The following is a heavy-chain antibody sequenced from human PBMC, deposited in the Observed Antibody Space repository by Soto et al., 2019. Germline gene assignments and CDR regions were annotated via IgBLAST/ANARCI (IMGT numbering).Heavy chain of an antibody. V-gene: IGHV1-69*02. J-gene: IGHJ4*02. CDR3: AGAGSRGREHAFDY. Sequence: QVQLVQSGAEVKKPGSSVKVSCKASGGTFSSYTISWVRQAPGQGLEWMGRIIPILGIANYAQKFQGRVTSTADKATRTADMELGSLRSEDTAVYYCAGAGSRGREHAFDYWGQGTPVTVSS. CDR2: IIPILGIA. D-gene: IGHD6-19*01. CDR1: GGTFSSYT.